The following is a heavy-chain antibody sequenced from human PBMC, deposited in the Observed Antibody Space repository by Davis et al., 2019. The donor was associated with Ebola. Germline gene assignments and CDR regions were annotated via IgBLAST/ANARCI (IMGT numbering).Heavy chain of an antibody. CDR3: ARGLGIGSWFDP. D-gene: IGHD1-26*01. J-gene: IGHJ5*02. CDR1: GGSFSDHF. Sequence: MPSETLSLTCAVYGGSFSDHFWSWIRQPPGKGLEWIGEINHSGSTNYNPSLKSRVTISVDTSKNQFSLKLSSVTAADTAVYYCARGLGIGSWFDPWGQGTLVTVSS. CDR2: INHSGST. V-gene: IGHV4-34*01.